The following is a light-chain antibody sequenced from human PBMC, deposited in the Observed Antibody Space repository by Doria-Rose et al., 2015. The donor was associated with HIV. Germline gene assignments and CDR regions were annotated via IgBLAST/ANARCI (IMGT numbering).Light chain of an antibody. CDR1: QSVSANY. CDR3: HQYASSRT. J-gene: IGKJ1*01. Sequence: TQSPGTLSLSPGERATLSCRASQSVSANYLAWYQQRPGQSPRLLIYGASSRATDIPDRFSGSGSGTDFTLTISRLEPEDFAVYYCHQYASSRTFGQGTKVDIK. V-gene: IGKV3-20*01. CDR2: GAS.